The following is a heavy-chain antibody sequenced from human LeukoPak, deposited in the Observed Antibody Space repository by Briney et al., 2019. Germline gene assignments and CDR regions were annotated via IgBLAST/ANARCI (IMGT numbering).Heavy chain of an antibody. CDR2: ISGSGGST. CDR1: GFTFSSYA. D-gene: IGHD3-10*02. V-gene: IGHV3-23*01. CDR3: AELGITMIGGV. J-gene: IGHJ6*04. Sequence: GGSLRLSCAASGFTFSSYAMSWVRQAPGKGLEWVSAISGSGGSTYYADSVKGRFTISRDNAENSLYLQMNSLRAEDTAVYYCAELGITMIGGVWGKGTTVTISS.